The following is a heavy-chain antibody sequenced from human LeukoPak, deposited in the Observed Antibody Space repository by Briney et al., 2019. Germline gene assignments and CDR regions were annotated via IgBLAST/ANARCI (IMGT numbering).Heavy chain of an antibody. D-gene: IGHD2-15*01. CDR3: ARDRGYCSGGSCYNWFDP. CDR1: GASMTSYY. J-gene: IGHJ5*02. CDR2: IYTSGGT. Sequence: PSETLSLTCTVSGASMTSYYWSWIRQPAGKGLEWIGRIYTSGGTIYNPSLKSRVTMSVDTSKNQFSLKLSSVTAADTAVYYCARDRGYCSGGSCYNWFDPWGQGTLVTVSS. V-gene: IGHV4-4*07.